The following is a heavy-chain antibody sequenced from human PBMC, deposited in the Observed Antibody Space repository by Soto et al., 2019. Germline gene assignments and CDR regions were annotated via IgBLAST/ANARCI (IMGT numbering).Heavy chain of an antibody. CDR2: IYYSGTT. CDR3: ASGDSSRWYYFDY. V-gene: IGHV4-31*03. CDR1: GGSITTSGYY. D-gene: IGHD6-13*01. J-gene: IGHJ4*02. Sequence: TLSLTCTVSGGSITTSGYYWSWVRHHPGKGLEWIGYIYYSGTTYYNPSLKSRVAISVDTSENQFSLKLSSVTAADTAVYFCASGDSSRWYYFDYWGQGTLVTVSS.